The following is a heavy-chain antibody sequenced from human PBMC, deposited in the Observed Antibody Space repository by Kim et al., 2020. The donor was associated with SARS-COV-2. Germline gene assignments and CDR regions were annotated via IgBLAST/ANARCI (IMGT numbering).Heavy chain of an antibody. CDR2: K. J-gene: IGHJ6*02. V-gene: IGHV3-30*01. Sequence: KYYADSVKGRFTISRDNSKNTLYLQMNSLRAEDTAVYYCARDFLSKGMDVWGQGTTVTVSS. CDR3: ARDFLSKGMDV. D-gene: IGHD3-16*02.